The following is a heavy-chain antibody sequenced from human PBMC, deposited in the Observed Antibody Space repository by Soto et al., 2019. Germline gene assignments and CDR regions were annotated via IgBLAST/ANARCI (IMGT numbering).Heavy chain of an antibody. CDR1: GFTFSDHY. V-gene: IGHV3-72*01. J-gene: IGHJ4*02. CDR2: TRNKVDSYTT. Sequence: GGSLRLSCAASGFTFSDHYMEWVRQAPGKGLEWVGRTRNKVDSYTTEYAASVRGRFTISRDDSKTSLYLQMNSLKTEDTALYYCATGTVGAMDYWGQGTLVTVSS. D-gene: IGHD1-26*01. CDR3: ATGTVGAMDY.